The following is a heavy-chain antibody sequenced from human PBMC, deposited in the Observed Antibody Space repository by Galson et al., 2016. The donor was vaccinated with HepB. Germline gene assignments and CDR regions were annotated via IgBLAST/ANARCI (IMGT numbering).Heavy chain of an antibody. D-gene: IGHD2/OR15-2a*01. V-gene: IGHV3-23*01. CDR2: ISGSGGVT. CDR1: GFTFSNYG. CDR3: ARDGISSLDQ. J-gene: IGHJ4*02. Sequence: SLRLSCAASGFTFSNYGTSWVRQAPGKGLEWVSHISGSGGVTYYADSVKGRFTISRDDSQNTLFLQMKSLRAGETAIYYCARDGISSLDQWGQGILVTVSS.